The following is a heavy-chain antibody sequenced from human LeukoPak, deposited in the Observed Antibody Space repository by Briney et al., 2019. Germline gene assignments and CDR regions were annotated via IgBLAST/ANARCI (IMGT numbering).Heavy chain of an antibody. Sequence: GGSLRLSCAASGFTFSSYAMSRVRQAPGKGLEWVSAISGSGGSTYYADSVKGRFTISRDNSKNTLYLQMNSLRAEDTAVYYCARGVAYYDFWSGRPGVDYWGQGTLVTVSS. J-gene: IGHJ4*02. CDR1: GFTFSSYA. CDR3: ARGVAYYDFWSGRPGVDY. V-gene: IGHV3-23*01. D-gene: IGHD3-3*01. CDR2: ISGSGGST.